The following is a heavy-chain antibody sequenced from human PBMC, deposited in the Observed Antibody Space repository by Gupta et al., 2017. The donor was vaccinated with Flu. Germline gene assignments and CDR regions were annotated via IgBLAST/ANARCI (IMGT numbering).Heavy chain of an antibody. CDR3: AKGAIWFGEFNGGPSFDY. V-gene: IGHV3-23*01. CDR1: GFTFSSYA. CDR2: ISGSGGST. J-gene: IGHJ4*02. Sequence: EVQLLESGGGLVQPGGSLRLSCAASGFTFSSYAMRWVRQAPGKGLEWVSAISGSGGSTYYADSVKGRFTISRDNTKNTLYLQMNSLRAEDTAVYYCAKGAIWFGEFNGGPSFDYWGQGTLVTVSS. D-gene: IGHD3-10*01.